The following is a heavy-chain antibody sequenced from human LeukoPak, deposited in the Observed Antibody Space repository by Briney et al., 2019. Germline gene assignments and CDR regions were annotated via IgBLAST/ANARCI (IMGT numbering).Heavy chain of an antibody. CDR3: ARGRPHSTMDV. J-gene: IGHJ6*02. CDR2: ISTYNGNT. Sequence: ASVKVSCKTSGYTFSSYGITWVRQAPGQGPEWMGWISTYNGNTNYAQRLQGRVTMTTDTSTSTAYMELRSLRSDDTAVYYCARGRPHSTMDVWGQGTTVTVSS. V-gene: IGHV1-18*01. CDR1: GYTFSSYG. D-gene: IGHD2-21*01.